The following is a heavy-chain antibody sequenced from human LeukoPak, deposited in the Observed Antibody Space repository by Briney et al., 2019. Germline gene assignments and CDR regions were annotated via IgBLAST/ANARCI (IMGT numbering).Heavy chain of an antibody. Sequence: ASVKVSCKASEYTFTVYYMHWVRQALAQGLEWMGWINCNSGDTNYAQKFQGRVTMTRDTSISTVYMEVSGLSSDDTAVYYCAKENKAVDTAGLGFWGQGTLVTVSS. CDR2: INCNSGDT. D-gene: IGHD5-18*01. CDR1: EYTFTVYY. V-gene: IGHV1-2*02. J-gene: IGHJ4*02. CDR3: AKENKAVDTAGLGF.